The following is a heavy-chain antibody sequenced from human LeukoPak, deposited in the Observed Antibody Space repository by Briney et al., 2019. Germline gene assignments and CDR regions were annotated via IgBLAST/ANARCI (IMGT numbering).Heavy chain of an antibody. Sequence: SETLSLTCAVYGGSFSGYYWSWIRQPPGKGLEWIGEINHSGSTNYNPSLKSRVTISVDTSKNQFSLKLSSVTAADTAVYYCVRDRGGATDFDYWGQGTLVTVSS. CDR2: INHSGST. D-gene: IGHD1-26*01. CDR3: VRDRGGATDFDY. CDR1: GGSFSGYY. V-gene: IGHV4-34*01. J-gene: IGHJ4*02.